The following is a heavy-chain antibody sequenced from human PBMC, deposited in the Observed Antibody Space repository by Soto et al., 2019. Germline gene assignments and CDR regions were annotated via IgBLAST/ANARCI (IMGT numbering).Heavy chain of an antibody. CDR2: ISGDGINT. V-gene: IGHV3-30*03. CDR1: GFNFGFFG. CDR3: ARGNLSFDFDS. J-gene: IGHJ4*02. D-gene: IGHD3-10*01. Sequence: QIQLVESGGDVVQPWRSLRLSCAASGFNFGFFGMHWVRQAPGKGLEWVAFISGDGINTHYADSVRGRFTLSRDYSKKTMYLQMDTLRDDDTALYYCARGNLSFDFDSWGQGTLVTVSS.